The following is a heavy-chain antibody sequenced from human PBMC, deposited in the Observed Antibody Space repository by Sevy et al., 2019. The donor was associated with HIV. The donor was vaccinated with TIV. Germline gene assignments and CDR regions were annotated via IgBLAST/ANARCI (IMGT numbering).Heavy chain of an antibody. V-gene: IGHV3-7*01. CDR2: IKQDGSEK. CDR1: GFTFSSYW. CDR3: ARDWQGYYYYYGMDV. J-gene: IGHJ6*02. Sequence: GGSLRLSCAASGFTFSSYWMSWVRQAPGKGLEWVANIKQDGSEKCYVDSVKGRFTISRDNAKNSLYLQMNSLRAEDTAVYYCARDWQGYYYYYGMDVWGQGTTVTVSS.